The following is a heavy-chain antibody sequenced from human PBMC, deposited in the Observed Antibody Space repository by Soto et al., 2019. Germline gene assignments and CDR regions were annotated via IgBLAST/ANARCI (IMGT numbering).Heavy chain of an antibody. CDR1: GGSISSSSYY. CDR2: TYYSWCT. CDR3: ASPPRGDAFDI. J-gene: IGHJ3*02. D-gene: IGHD3-10*01. Sequence: QLQLQESGPGLVKPSETLSLTCTVSGGSISSSSYYWGWIRQPPGKGLEWIGSTYYSWCTYYHPSLKRRVTISVDTSKTQFSLKLSSVTAADAAVYYCASPPRGDAFDIWGQGTMVTVSS. V-gene: IGHV4-39*01.